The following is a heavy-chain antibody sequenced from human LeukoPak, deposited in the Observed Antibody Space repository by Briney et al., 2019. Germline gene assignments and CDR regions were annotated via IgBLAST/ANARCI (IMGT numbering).Heavy chain of an antibody. CDR2: ISSSSSYI. Sequence: GGSLRLSCAASGFTFSSYSMNWIRQPPGKGLEWVSSISSSSSYIYYADSVKGRFTISRDNAKNSLYLQMNSLTAHDTAVYYCARYGRPFSIVVGINWFDPWGQGTLVTV. V-gene: IGHV3-21*01. J-gene: IGHJ5*02. CDR3: ARYGRPFSIVVGINWFDP. D-gene: IGHD3-22*01. CDR1: GFTFSSYS.